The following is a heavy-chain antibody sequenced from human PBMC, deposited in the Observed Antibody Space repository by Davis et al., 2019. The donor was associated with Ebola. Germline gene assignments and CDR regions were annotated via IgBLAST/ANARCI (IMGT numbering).Heavy chain of an antibody. J-gene: IGHJ4*02. CDR1: GFTFSNYD. V-gene: IGHV3-23*01. Sequence: ESLKISCAASGFTFSNYDMTWVRQAPGKGLDWVSRISSNGATTYYADSVRGRFTISRDNSRNTLYLQMNSLRADDTAVYYCGGAWDWGQGTLVTVSS. D-gene: IGHD1-26*01. CDR2: ISSNGATT. CDR3: GGAWD.